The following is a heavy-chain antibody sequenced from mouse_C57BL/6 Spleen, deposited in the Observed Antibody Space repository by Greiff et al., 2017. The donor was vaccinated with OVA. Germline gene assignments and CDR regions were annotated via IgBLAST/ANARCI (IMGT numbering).Heavy chain of an antibody. D-gene: IGHD2-1*01. Sequence: VQLQQSGPELVKPGASVKISCKASGYTFTDYYMNWVKQSPGQGLEWIGDINPNNGGTSYNQKFKGKATLTVDKSSSTAYMELRSLTSEDSAVYYCERYDGNPYAMDYWGQGTSVTVSS. CDR2: INPNNGGT. V-gene: IGHV1-26*01. CDR3: ERYDGNPYAMDY. J-gene: IGHJ4*01. CDR1: GYTFTDYY.